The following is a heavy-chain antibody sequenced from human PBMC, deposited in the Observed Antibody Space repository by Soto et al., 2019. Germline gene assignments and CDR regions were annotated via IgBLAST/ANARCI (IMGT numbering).Heavy chain of an antibody. CDR2: IIPIFGTA. J-gene: IGHJ4*02. V-gene: IGHV1-69*06. CDR3: ATLSTFGGVIVPTSLDY. Sequence: QVQLVQSGAEVKKPGFSVKVSCKASGGTFSSYAISWVRQAPGQGLEWMGGIIPIFGTANYAQKFQGRVTITADKSTSTAYMELSSLRSEDTAVYYCATLSTFGGVIVPTSLDYWGQGTLVTVSS. CDR1: GGTFSSYA. D-gene: IGHD3-16*02.